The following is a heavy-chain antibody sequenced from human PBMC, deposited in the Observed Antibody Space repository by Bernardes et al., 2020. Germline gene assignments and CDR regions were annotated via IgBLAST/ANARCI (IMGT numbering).Heavy chain of an antibody. Sequence: GRSLRLSCAASGFTFSYYWMNWVRQAPGRGLEWVANIKQDESEKNYVDSVKGRFTISRDNAKNSLYLQMNSLRAEDVAVYYCARGYYGLDVWGQGATVTVSS. CDR2: IKQDESEK. CDR3: ARGYYGLDV. CDR1: GFTFSYYW. V-gene: IGHV3-7*01. J-gene: IGHJ6*02.